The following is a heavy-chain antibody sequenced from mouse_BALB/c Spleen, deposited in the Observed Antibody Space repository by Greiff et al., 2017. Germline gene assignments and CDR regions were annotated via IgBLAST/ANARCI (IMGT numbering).Heavy chain of an antibody. CDR1: GFTFSSFG. CDR2: ISSGSSTI. J-gene: IGHJ4*01. D-gene: IGHD1-1*01. CDR3: AKSHYGRDYYAMDY. Sequence: EVKLVESGGGLVQPGGSRKLSCAASGFTFSSFGMHWVRLAPEKGLEWVAYISSGSSTIYYADTVKGRFTISRDNPKNTLFLQMTSLRSEDTAMYYCAKSHYGRDYYAMDYWGQGTSVTVSS. V-gene: IGHV5-17*02.